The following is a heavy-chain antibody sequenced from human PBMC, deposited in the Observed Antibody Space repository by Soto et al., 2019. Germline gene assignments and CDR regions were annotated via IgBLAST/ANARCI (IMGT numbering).Heavy chain of an antibody. Sequence: ASVKVSCKASGYTFTSYAMHWVRQAPGQGLEWMGIINPSGGSTSYAQKFQGRVTMTRDTSTSTVSMQLSSLRSEDTAVYYCARDRISSGFFSYYYGMDVWGQGTTVTVSS. CDR3: ARDRISSGFFSYYYGMDV. CDR1: GYTFTSYA. D-gene: IGHD6-19*01. J-gene: IGHJ6*02. V-gene: IGHV1-46*01. CDR2: INPSGGST.